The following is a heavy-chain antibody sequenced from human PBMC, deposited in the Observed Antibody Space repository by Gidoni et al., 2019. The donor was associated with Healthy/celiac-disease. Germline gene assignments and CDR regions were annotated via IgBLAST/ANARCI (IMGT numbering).Heavy chain of an antibody. Sequence: QVQLVQSGAAVKKPGSSVKVSCKASGANFSSYAISWVRQAPGQGLEWMGGIIPIFGTANYAQKFQGRVTITADESTSTAYMELSSLRSEDTAVYYCARSDLNYGDFLNWFDPWGQGTLVTVSS. V-gene: IGHV1-69*01. D-gene: IGHD4-17*01. CDR2: IIPIFGTA. CDR3: ARSDLNYGDFLNWFDP. J-gene: IGHJ5*02. CDR1: GANFSSYA.